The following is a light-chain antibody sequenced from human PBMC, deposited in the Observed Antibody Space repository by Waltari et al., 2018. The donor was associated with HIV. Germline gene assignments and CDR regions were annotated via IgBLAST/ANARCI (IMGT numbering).Light chain of an antibody. CDR2: RAS. Sequence: DIQMTQSPPALSASVGDRVIITCRASQNIGTYLNWYQQRPGEAPKALNYRASTVESGVASRFSGSGSGTEFTLTITSLQSEDVATYIWQQSFSSPTYGPGTKLEIK. V-gene: IGKV1-39*01. CDR1: QNIGTY. CDR3: QQSFSSPT. J-gene: IGKJ3*01.